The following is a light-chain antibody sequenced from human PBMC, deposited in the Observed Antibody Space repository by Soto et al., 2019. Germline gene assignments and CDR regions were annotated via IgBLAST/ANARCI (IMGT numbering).Light chain of an antibody. CDR2: SNN. Sequence: QSALTQPASASGTPGQRVTISCSGSSSNIGSNTVNWYQQLPGTAPKLLIYSNNLRPSGVPDRFSGSKSGTSASLAISGLQSEDEADYYCAAWDDSLNGWVFGGGTKLTVL. CDR3: AAWDDSLNGWV. V-gene: IGLV1-44*01. CDR1: SSNIGSNT. J-gene: IGLJ3*02.